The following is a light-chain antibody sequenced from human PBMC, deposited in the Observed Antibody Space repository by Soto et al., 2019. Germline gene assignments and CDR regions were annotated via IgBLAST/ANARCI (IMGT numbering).Light chain of an antibody. J-gene: IGKJ1*01. V-gene: IGKV3-20*01. Sequence: DIVLTQSPGTLSLSPGERATLSCRANQTVSRNYLAWYQQKPGQTPRLLIYSASNKGTVIPDRFRGSGSGTDFTLTITRLEPEDFGVYYCLQYATSRRTFGQGTRVDIK. CDR3: LQYATSRRT. CDR2: SAS. CDR1: QTVSRNY.